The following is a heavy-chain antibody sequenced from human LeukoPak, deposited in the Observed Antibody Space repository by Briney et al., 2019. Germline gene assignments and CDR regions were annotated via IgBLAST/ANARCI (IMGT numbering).Heavy chain of an antibody. D-gene: IGHD5-18*01. CDR2: ISGDGGST. CDR3: AKDTGYSYGCDAFDI. CDR1: GFTFDDYA. Sequence: GGSLRLSCAASGFTFDDYAMHWVRQAPGRGLEWVSLISGDGGSTYYADSVKGRFTISRDNSKNSLYLQMNSLRTEDTALYYCAKDTGYSYGCDAFDIWGQGTMVTVSS. J-gene: IGHJ3*02. V-gene: IGHV3-43*02.